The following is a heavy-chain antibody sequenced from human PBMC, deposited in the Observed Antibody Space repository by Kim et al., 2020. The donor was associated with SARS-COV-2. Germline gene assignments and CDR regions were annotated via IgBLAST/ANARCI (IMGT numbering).Heavy chain of an antibody. CDR1: VGSISSYY. J-gene: IGHJ4*02. CDR2: IYYSGST. Sequence: SETLSLTCTVSVGSISSYYWSWIRQPPGKGLEWIGYIYYSGSTNYNPSLKSRVTISVDTSKNQFSLKLSSVTAADTAVYYCARGRKTFDYWGQGTLVTVSS. CDR3: ARGRKTFDY. V-gene: IGHV4-59*13.